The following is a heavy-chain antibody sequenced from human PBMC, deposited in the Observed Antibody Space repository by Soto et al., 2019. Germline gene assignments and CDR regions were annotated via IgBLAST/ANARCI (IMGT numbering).Heavy chain of an antibody. CDR3: ARASSSSSAADY. Sequence: QVQLQESGPGLVKPSQTLSLTCSVSGESISSGGYYWSWIRHHPGKGLEWIGYIYDSESVYYNPSPRSPVTISMDTSKNHFAMRLSSVTAADTAVYYCARASSSSSAADYWGQGTLATVSS. J-gene: IGHJ4*02. CDR1: GESISSGGYY. V-gene: IGHV4-31*01. D-gene: IGHD6-6*01. CDR2: IYDSESV.